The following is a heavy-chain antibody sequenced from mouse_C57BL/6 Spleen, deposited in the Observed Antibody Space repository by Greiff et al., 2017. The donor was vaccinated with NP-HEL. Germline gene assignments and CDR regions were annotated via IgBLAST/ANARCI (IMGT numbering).Heavy chain of an antibody. CDR1: GYAFSSSW. Sequence: QVQLKQSGPELVKPGASVKISCKASGYAFSSSWMNWVKQRPGKGLEWIGRIYPGDGDTNYNGKFKGKATLTADKSSSTAYMQLSSLTSEDSAVYFCARERLGLRDYFDYWGQGTTLTVSS. V-gene: IGHV1-82*01. J-gene: IGHJ2*01. CDR3: ARERLGLRDYFDY. CDR2: IYPGDGDT. D-gene: IGHD1-1*01.